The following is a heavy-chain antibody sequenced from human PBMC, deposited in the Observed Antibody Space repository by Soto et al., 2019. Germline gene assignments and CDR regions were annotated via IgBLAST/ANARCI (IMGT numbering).Heavy chain of an antibody. V-gene: IGHV4-34*01. CDR2: INHSGST. CDR1: GGSFSGYY. Sequence: QVQLQQWGAGLLKPSETLSLTCAVYGGSFSGYYWSWIRQPPGKGLEWIGEINHSGSTNYNPSLMSRVTISVDTSKNQFSLKLSSVTAADTAVYYCARGPLFWSGYHYYYYMDVWGKGTTVTVSS. D-gene: IGHD3-3*01. CDR3: ARGPLFWSGYHYYYYMDV. J-gene: IGHJ6*03.